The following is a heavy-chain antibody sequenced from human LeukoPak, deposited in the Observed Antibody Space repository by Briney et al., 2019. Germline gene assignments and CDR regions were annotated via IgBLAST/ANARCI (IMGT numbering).Heavy chain of an antibody. V-gene: IGHV3-48*01. CDR1: GFTFSSYS. D-gene: IGHD2-21*01. CDR2: ISSSSSTI. CDR3: ARGSRILDY. J-gene: IGHJ4*02. Sequence: GSLRLSCAASGFTFSSYSMNWVRQAPGKGLEWVSYISSSSSTIYYADSVKGRFTISRDNSKNTLYLQMNSLRAEDTAVYYCARGSRILDYWGQGTLVTVSS.